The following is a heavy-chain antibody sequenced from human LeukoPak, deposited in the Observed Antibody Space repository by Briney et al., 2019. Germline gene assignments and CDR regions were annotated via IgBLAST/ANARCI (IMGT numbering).Heavy chain of an antibody. V-gene: IGHV1-2*02. CDR2: INPNSGGT. Sequence: ASVKVSCKASGYTFTGYYMHWVRQAPGQGLEWMGWINPNSGGTNYAQKFQGRVTMTRDTSISTAYMELSRLRSDDTAVYYRARDLEGEYYGSGVLTKWGQGTLVTVSS. D-gene: IGHD3-10*01. CDR1: GYTFTGYY. CDR3: ARDLEGEYYGSGVLTK. J-gene: IGHJ4*02.